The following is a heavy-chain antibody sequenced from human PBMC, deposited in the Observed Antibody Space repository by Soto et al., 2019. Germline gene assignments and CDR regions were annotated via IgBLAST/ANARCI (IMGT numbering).Heavy chain of an antibody. V-gene: IGHV3-30*18. CDR2: ISYDGSNK. Sequence: QVQLVESGGGVVQPGRSLRLSCAASGFTFSSYGMHWVRQAPGKGLEWVAVISYDGSNKYYADSVKGRFTISRDNSKNTLYLQMNSLRAEDTAVYYCVKDLPQYSSYTRPFDYWGQGTLVTVSS. CDR1: GFTFSSYG. CDR3: VKDLPQYSSYTRPFDY. D-gene: IGHD6-6*01. J-gene: IGHJ4*02.